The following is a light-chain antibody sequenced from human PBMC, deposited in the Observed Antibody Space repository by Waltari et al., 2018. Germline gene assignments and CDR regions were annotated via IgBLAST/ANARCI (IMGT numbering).Light chain of an antibody. V-gene: IGKV1-6*01. CDR1: QDIGND. J-gene: IGKJ4*01. Sequence: AIQMTQSPSSLSASVGDRVTITCRASQDIGNDLGWYQQKPGKAPKVLIYAASTLQSGVPSRYSGSGSGTDFTLTISNLQPDDFATYYCLQDLTYPLTFGGGTKVEIK. CDR2: AAS. CDR3: LQDLTYPLT.